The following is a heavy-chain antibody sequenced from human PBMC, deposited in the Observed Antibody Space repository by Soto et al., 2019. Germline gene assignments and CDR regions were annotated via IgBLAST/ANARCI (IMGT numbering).Heavy chain of an antibody. D-gene: IGHD3-3*01. J-gene: IGHJ4*02. CDR1: GYTHTELS. CDR2: FDPEDGET. Sequence: GASVKVSCTVSGYTHTELSMHWVRQAPGKGLEWMGGFDPEDGETIYAQKFQGRVTMTEDTSTDTAYMELSSLRSEDTAVYYCATLRFLEWYNFDYWGQGTLVTVSS. V-gene: IGHV1-24*01. CDR3: ATLRFLEWYNFDY.